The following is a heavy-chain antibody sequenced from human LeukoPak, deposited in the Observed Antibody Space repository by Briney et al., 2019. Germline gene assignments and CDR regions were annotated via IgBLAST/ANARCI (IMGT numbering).Heavy chain of an antibody. D-gene: IGHD4-23*01. CDR1: GFTFSSYS. Sequence: NTGGSLRLSCAASGFTFSSYSMNWVRQAPGKGLEWVSSISSSSSYIYYADSVKGRFTISRDNAKNSLYLQMNSLRAEDTAVYYCAREDYGGNYCDYWGQGTLVTVSS. V-gene: IGHV3-21*01. CDR2: ISSSSSYI. J-gene: IGHJ4*02. CDR3: AREDYGGNYCDY.